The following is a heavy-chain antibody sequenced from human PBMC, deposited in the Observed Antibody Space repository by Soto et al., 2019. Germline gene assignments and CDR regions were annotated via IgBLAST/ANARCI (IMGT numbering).Heavy chain of an antibody. V-gene: IGHV3-23*01. Sequence: LRISCAGCGWTVSSFALCWVRQAPGKGLEWVSAISGSGDGTDYADSVKGRFTISRDNSKNTLYLQMNSLRPQDTAVYYGEGPGYSAQDYWGQGPLGTGSS. CDR2: ISGSGDGT. J-gene: IGHJ4*02. D-gene: IGHD5-18*01. CDR1: GWTVSSFA. CDR3: EGPGYSAQDY.